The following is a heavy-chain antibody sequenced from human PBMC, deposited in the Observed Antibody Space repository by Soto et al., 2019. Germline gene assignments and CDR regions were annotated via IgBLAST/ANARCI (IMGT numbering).Heavy chain of an antibody. Sequence: QVQLVQSGAEVKKPGASVKVSCKASGYTFTSYAMHWVRQAPGQRREWMGWINAGNGNTKYSQKFQGRVTITRDTSASTAYMELSSLRSEDTAVYYCARAQRYNWNYVSNAFDIWGQGTMVTVSS. CDR3: ARAQRYNWNYVSNAFDI. CDR2: INAGNGNT. CDR1: GYTFTSYA. V-gene: IGHV1-3*01. D-gene: IGHD1-7*01. J-gene: IGHJ3*02.